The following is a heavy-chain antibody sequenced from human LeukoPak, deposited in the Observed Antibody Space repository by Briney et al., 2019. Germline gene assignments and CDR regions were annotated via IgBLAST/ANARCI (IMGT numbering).Heavy chain of an antibody. V-gene: IGHV1-24*01. CDR3: ATDLEHDYGDSNDY. CDR2: FDPEDGET. Sequence: ASVKVSCKVSGYTLTELSMHWVRQAPGKGLEWMGGFDPEDGETIYAQKFQGRVTMTEDTSTDTAYMELSSLRSEDTAVYYCATDLEHDYGDSNDYWGQGTLVTVSS. CDR1: GYTLTELS. J-gene: IGHJ4*02. D-gene: IGHD4-17*01.